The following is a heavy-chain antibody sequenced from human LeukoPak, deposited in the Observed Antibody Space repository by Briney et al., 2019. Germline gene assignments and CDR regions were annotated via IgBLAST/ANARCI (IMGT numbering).Heavy chain of an antibody. CDR3: ARERKWEWGDWFDP. V-gene: IGHV4-59*01. CDR2: IYYSGST. Sequence: PSETLSLTCTVSGGSISSYYWSWTRQPPGKGLEWIGYIYYSGSTNYNPSLKSRVTISVDTSKNQFSLKLSSVTAADTAVYYCARERKWEWGDWFDPWGQGTLVTVSS. CDR1: GGSISSYY. D-gene: IGHD1-26*01. J-gene: IGHJ5*02.